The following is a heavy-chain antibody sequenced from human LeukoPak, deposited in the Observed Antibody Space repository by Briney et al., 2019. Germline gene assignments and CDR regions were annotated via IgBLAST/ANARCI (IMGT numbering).Heavy chain of an antibody. CDR3: ARHPRITMVRGVILLGYGMDV. V-gene: IGHV6-1*01. J-gene: IGHJ6*02. Sequence: SQTLSLTCAISGDSVSSNSAAWNWIRQSPSRGLEWLGRTYYRSKWYNDYAVSVKSRITINPDTSRNQFSLQLNSVTPEDTAVYYCARHPRITMVRGVILLGYGMDVWGQGTTVTVSS. CDR2: TYYRSKWYN. D-gene: IGHD3-10*01. CDR1: GDSVSSNSAA.